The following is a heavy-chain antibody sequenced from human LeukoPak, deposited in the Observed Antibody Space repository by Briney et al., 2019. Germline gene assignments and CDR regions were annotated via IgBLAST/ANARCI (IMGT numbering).Heavy chain of an antibody. CDR3: ARGRSKFGVPAAIDY. V-gene: IGHV3-30-3*01. CDR1: GFIFNDYP. D-gene: IGHD2-2*01. Sequence: GRSLTLSCAASGFIFNDYPMHWVRQTPGKGLEWVAVISYDENNKYYADSVKGRLTISRDNSKNTLYLQINSLRAEDTTVYYCARGRSKFGVPAAIDYWGQGTLVTVSS. CDR2: ISYDENNK. J-gene: IGHJ4*02.